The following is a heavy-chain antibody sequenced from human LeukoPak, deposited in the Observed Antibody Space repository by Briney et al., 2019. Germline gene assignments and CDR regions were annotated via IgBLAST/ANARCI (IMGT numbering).Heavy chain of an antibody. V-gene: IGHV3-30*18. D-gene: IGHD3-9*01. Sequence: PGGSLRLSCAASGFTFSSYAMHWVRQAPGKGLEWVAVISYDGRNKYYADSVKGRFTISRDNSRNTLHLQMNSLRAEDTAVYSCAKASLRYFDWFSDYWGQGTLVTVSS. CDR3: AKASLRYFDWFSDY. CDR2: ISYDGRNK. CDR1: GFTFSSYA. J-gene: IGHJ4*02.